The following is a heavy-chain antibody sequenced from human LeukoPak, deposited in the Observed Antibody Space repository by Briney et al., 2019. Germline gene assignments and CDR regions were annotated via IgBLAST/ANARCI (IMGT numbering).Heavy chain of an antibody. J-gene: IGHJ6*03. CDR2: VSGDNGQT. Sequence: ASVKVSCKASTYISSDFGISWVRLAPGGGLEWMGWVSGDNGQTNYGHKFYGRVTMTMETSTNTASMELRGLRFDDTAIYYCARVYLYTTGWSAAYYYFMDVWGKGTTVIVSS. CDR3: ARVYLYTTGWSAAYYYFMDV. CDR1: TYISSDFG. V-gene: IGHV1-18*01. D-gene: IGHD3-16*02.